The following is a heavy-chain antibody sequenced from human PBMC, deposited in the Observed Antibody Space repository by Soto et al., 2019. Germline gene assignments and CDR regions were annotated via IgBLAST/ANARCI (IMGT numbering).Heavy chain of an antibody. CDR1: GYSLSRLS. CDR2: FDREVGEA. CDR3: ATDLLLHGVDI. V-gene: IGHV1-24*01. Sequence: GASVKVSCKASGYSLSRLSVHWVRQAPGKGLEWMGVFDREVGEAIYAQKFQDRVTMTADTSTDTAYMDLNSLRSDDTDVYYCATDLLLHGVDIWGQGTTVTVSS. J-gene: IGHJ6*02.